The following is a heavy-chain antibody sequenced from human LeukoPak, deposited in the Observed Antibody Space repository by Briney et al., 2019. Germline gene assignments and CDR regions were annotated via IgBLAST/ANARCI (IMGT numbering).Heavy chain of an antibody. V-gene: IGHV3-48*03. CDR2: ISSSGSTI. D-gene: IGHD3-10*01. CDR3: AREYVIRNFDY. CDR1: GFTFSSYE. Sequence: GGSLRLSCAASGFTFSSYEMNWVRQAPGKGLEWVSYISSSGSTIYYADSVKGRFTISRDNAKNSLYLQMNSLRAEDTAVYYCAREYVIRNFDYWGQGTLVTVSS. J-gene: IGHJ4*02.